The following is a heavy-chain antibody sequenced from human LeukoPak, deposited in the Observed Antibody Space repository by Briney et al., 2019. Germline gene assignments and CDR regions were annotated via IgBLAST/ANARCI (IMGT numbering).Heavy chain of an antibody. J-gene: IGHJ6*02. CDR2: ISGSGGST. V-gene: IGHV3-23*01. D-gene: IGHD3-22*01. CDR3: ARSPRSRGRPRYYYGMDV. CDR1: GFTFSSYA. Sequence: GGSLRLSCAASGFTFSSYAMGWVRQAPGKGLEWVSAISGSGGSTYYADSVKGRFTISRDNSKNTLYLQMTSLRAEDTAVYYCARSPRSRGRPRYYYGMDVWGQGTTVTVSS.